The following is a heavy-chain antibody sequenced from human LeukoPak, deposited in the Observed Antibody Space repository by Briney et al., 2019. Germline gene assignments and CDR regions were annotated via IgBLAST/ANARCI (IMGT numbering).Heavy chain of an antibody. V-gene: IGHV3-53*01. CDR3: ARGVEDGYKY. D-gene: IGHD5-24*01. Sequence: GGSLRLSCAASGFTFDDYGMSWVRQAPGKGLEWVSVIYSGGSTYYADSVKGRFTISRDNSKNTLYLQMNSLRAEDTAVYYCARGVEDGYKYWGQGTLVTVSS. CDR1: GFTFDDYG. J-gene: IGHJ4*02. CDR2: IYSGGST.